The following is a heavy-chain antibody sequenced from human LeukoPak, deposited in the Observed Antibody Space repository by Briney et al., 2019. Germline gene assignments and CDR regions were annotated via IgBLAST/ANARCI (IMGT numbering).Heavy chain of an antibody. V-gene: IGHV3-74*01. Sequence: GGSLRLSCAAAAFTFSSYWMHWVRQVLGKGLVWVSRLNTDGSSTSYADSAKDRHTISTDDARNTLYLQMNSLRAEDTAVYYCARDDAFRGVGMDVWGQGTTVTVSS. CDR3: ARDDAFRGVGMDV. D-gene: IGHD3-16*01. CDR2: LNTDGSST. J-gene: IGHJ6*02. CDR1: AFTFSSYW.